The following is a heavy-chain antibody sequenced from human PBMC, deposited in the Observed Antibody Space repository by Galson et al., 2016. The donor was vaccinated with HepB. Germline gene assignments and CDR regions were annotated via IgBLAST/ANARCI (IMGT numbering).Heavy chain of an antibody. CDR1: GGTFSNFA. D-gene: IGHD7-27*01. Sequence: SVKVSCKASGGTFSNFAISWLRQAPGQGLEWMGGIIPLFGATNYAQKFQGRVTITADKSTTTVYMDLSSLRSEDTAVYYCARETNWGRVTTKLADAYDVWGPGTKVTVSS. CDR3: ARETNWGRVTTKLADAYDV. CDR2: IIPLFGAT. J-gene: IGHJ3*01. V-gene: IGHV1-69*06.